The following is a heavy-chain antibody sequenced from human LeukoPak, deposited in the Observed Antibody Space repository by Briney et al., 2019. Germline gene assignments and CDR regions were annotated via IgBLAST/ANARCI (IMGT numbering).Heavy chain of an antibody. D-gene: IGHD6-13*01. CDR3: ARGGIAAAGQS. CDR1: GYTFTSYG. V-gene: IGHV1-18*01. J-gene: IGHJ5*02. Sequence: ASVKVSCKASGYTFTSYGISWVRQAPGQGLEWMGWISAYNGNTNYAQKLQGRVTMTGDTSTSTVYMELSSLRSEDTAVYYCARGGIAAAGQSWGQGTLVTVSS. CDR2: ISAYNGNT.